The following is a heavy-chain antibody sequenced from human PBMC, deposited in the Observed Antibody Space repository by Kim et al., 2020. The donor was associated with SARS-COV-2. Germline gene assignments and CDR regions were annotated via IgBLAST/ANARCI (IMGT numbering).Heavy chain of an antibody. J-gene: IGHJ3*02. V-gene: IGHV4-30-2*04. D-gene: IGHD1-26*01. Sequence: LQSRVTISVATSKNQFSLKLSSVTAADTAVYYCARDRGSYSRESYDAFDIWGQGTMVTVSS. CDR3: ARDRGSYSRESYDAFDI.